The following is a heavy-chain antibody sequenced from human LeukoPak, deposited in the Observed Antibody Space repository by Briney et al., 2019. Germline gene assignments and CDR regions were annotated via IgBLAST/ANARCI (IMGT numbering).Heavy chain of an antibody. Sequence: ASVKVSCKVSGYTLTELSIHWVRQAPGKGLEWMGSFDPEDGETIYAQKFQGRVTMTEDTSTDTAYMELSSLRSEDTAVYYCATLIWGGAYGDYRERYFDYWGQGNLVTVSS. CDR2: FDPEDGET. V-gene: IGHV1-24*01. CDR1: GYTLTELS. CDR3: ATLIWGGAYGDYRERYFDY. D-gene: IGHD4-17*01. J-gene: IGHJ4*02.